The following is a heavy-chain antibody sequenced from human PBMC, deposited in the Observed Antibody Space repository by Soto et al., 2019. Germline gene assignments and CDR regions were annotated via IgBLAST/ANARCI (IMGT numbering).Heavy chain of an antibody. CDR1: GGTFSSYA. V-gene: IGHV1-69*13. J-gene: IGHJ6*02. CDR2: IIPIFGTA. Sequence: SVKVSCKASGGTFSSYAISWVRQAPGQGLEWMGGIIPIFGTANYAQKFQGRVTITADESTSTAYMELSSLRSEDTAVYYCASYVDTAMDSMDVWGQGTTVTVYS. D-gene: IGHD5-18*01. CDR3: ASYVDTAMDSMDV.